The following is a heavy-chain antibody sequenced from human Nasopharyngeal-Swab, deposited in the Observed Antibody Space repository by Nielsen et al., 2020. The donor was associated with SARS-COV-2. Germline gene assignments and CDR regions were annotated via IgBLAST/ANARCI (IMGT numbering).Heavy chain of an antibody. Sequence: ASVKVSCKVSGYTLTELSMYWVRQAPGKGLEWMGGFDPEDGETIYAQKFQGRVTMTEDTSTDTAYMELSSLRSEDTAVYYCATDLMVAARPWGSFDYWGQGTLVTVSS. CDR1: GYTLTELS. V-gene: IGHV1-24*01. CDR3: ATDLMVAARPWGSFDY. CDR2: FDPEDGET. D-gene: IGHD6-6*01. J-gene: IGHJ4*02.